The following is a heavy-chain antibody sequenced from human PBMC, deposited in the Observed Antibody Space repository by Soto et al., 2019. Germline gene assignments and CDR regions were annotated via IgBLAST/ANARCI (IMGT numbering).Heavy chain of an antibody. CDR3: ARDGALVRGVIMALDY. CDR1: GGTFSSYT. Sequence: GASVKVSCKASGGTFSSYTISWVRQAPGQGLEWMGRIIPILGIANYAQKFQGRVTITADKSTSTAYMELSSLRSEDTAVYYCARDGALVRGVIMALDYWGQGTLVTVSS. D-gene: IGHD3-10*01. CDR2: IIPILGIA. J-gene: IGHJ4*02. V-gene: IGHV1-69*04.